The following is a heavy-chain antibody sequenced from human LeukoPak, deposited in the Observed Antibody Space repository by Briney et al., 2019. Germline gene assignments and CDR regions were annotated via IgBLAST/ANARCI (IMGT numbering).Heavy chain of an antibody. CDR1: GYSISSGYY. J-gene: IGHJ6*03. D-gene: IGHD6-19*01. CDR3: ARLRAVTSQYYYMDV. V-gene: IGHV4-38-2*02. Sequence: SETLSLTCTVSGYSISSGYYWGWIRQPPGKGLEWIGSIYHSGSTYYNPSLKSRVTISVDTSKNQFSLKLSSVTAADTAVYYCARLRAVTSQYYYMDVWGKGTTVTVS. CDR2: IYHSGST.